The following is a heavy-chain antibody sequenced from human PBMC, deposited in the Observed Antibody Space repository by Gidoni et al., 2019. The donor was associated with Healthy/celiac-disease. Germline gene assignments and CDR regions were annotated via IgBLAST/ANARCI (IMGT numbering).Heavy chain of an antibody. V-gene: IGHV3-9*01. D-gene: IGHD3-10*01. CDR1: GFTFADYA. CDR3: AKNVISSTGTLWFGELLAYFDY. J-gene: IGHJ4*02. Sequence: EVQLVESGGGLVQPGRSLRLSCAASGFTFADYAMHWVRQAPGKGLGWVSGISWNSGSIGYADSVKGRFTISRDNAKNSLYLQMNSLRAEDTALYYCAKNVISSTGTLWFGELLAYFDYWGQGTLVTVSS. CDR2: ISWNSGSI.